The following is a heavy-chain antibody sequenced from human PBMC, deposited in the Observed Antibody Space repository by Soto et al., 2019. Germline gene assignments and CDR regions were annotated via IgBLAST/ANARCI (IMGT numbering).Heavy chain of an antibody. CDR3: AGITWGSGWSHDAFDL. D-gene: IGHD6-19*01. Sequence: PGGSLRLSCAASGFTFSGYTMNWVRQAPAKGLEWVSHISSDSNTIYYADSVRGRFTISRDNAKNSLYLQMNSLRAEDTAVYYCAGITWGSGWSHDAFDLWGQGTMVTVSS. CDR2: ISSDSNTI. J-gene: IGHJ3*01. CDR1: GFTFSGYT. V-gene: IGHV3-48*01.